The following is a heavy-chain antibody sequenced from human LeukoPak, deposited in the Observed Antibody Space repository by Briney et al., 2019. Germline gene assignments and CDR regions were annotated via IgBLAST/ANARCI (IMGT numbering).Heavy chain of an antibody. D-gene: IGHD3-10*01. CDR3: ARDGRVGEFLSSPGY. V-gene: IGHV3-30*02. J-gene: IGHJ4*02. CDR2: IQSNGNEK. Sequence: PGGSLRLSCAASGFTFSDYTMNWVRQAPGKGLEWVASIQSNGNEKYSSDSLKGRFTISRDNSKNTVYLHMNSLRAEDTAIYYCARDGRVGEFLSSPGYWGQGTRVTVSS. CDR1: GFTFSDYT.